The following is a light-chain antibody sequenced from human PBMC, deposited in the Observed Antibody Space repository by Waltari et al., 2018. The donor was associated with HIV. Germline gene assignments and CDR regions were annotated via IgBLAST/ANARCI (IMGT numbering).Light chain of an antibody. CDR1: QYIRHY. Sequence: DIQMPQPPSALSASVGDKVTITCQSSQYIRHYLNWFQNNPEKAPKLLIYDASKLQTGGRSSFSGSASGTDVTLSITSRRPEDIGTYYCQQLADLAITFGGGTQVEIK. V-gene: IGKV1-33*01. CDR3: QQLADLAIT. CDR2: DAS. J-gene: IGKJ4*01.